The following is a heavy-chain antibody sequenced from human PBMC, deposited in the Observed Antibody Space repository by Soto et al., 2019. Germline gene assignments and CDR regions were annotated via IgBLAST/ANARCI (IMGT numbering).Heavy chain of an antibody. V-gene: IGHV1-18*01. D-gene: IGHD3-22*01. Sequence: QVQLVQSGTEVKKPGASVKVSCKTSGYSFKSYGISWVRQAPGQGLEWMGWIRGYNGDTDYVQKFQGRVTMTADTSTSTAYMELRSLRLDDTAVYYCTRGQDYYDRSGYDDYWGQGPLVTVSS. J-gene: IGHJ4*02. CDR2: IRGYNGDT. CDR3: TRGQDYYDRSGYDDY. CDR1: GYSFKSYG.